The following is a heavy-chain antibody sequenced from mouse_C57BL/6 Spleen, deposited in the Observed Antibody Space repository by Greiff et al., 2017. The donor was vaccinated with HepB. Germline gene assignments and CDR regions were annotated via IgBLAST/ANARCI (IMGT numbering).Heavy chain of an antibody. CDR2: IYPGSGST. V-gene: IGHV1-55*01. CDR3: ARGAYDGYYDAMDY. D-gene: IGHD2-3*01. Sequence: VQLHQSGAELVKPGASVKMSCKASGYTFTSYWITWVKQRPGQGLEWIGDIYPGSGSTNYNEKFKSKATLTVDTSSSTAYMQLSRLTSEDSAVYYCARGAYDGYYDAMDYWGQGTSVTVAS. J-gene: IGHJ4*01. CDR1: GYTFTSYW.